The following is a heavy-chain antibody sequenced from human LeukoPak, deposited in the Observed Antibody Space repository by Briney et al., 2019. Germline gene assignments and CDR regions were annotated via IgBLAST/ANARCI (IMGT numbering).Heavy chain of an antibody. CDR1: GFTFNDYA. CDR2: ISWNSGSI. CDR3: ARSLGYCSSTSCPLDY. D-gene: IGHD2-2*01. Sequence: GGSLRLSCAASGFTFNDYAMHWVRQAPGKGLEWVSGISWNSGSIGYADSVKGRFTISRDNAKNSLYLQMNSLRAEDTAVYYCARSLGYCSSTSCPLDYWGQGTLVTVSS. J-gene: IGHJ4*02. V-gene: IGHV3-9*01.